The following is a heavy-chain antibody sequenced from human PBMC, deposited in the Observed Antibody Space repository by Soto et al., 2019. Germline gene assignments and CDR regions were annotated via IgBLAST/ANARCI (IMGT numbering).Heavy chain of an antibody. CDR2: ISYDGSNK. J-gene: IGHJ4*02. CDR1: GFTFSSYA. V-gene: IGHV3-30-3*01. D-gene: IGHD6-19*01. Sequence: GGSLRLSCAASGFTFSSYAMHWVRQAPGKGQEWVAVISYDGSNKYYAESVKGRVTISRDNSKNTLYLQMNSLRAEDTAVYYCGRRAGYSSVWSPLEYWCQGVLVNVFS. CDR3: GRRAGYSSVWSPLEY.